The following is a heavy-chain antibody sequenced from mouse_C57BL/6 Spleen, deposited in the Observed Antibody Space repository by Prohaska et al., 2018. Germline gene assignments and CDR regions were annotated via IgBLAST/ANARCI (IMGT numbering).Heavy chain of an antibody. Sequence: EVQLQQSGPELVKPGASVKISCKASGYTFTDYYMNWVKQSHGKSLEWIGDINPNNGGTSYNQKFKGKATLTVDKSSSTAYMELRSLTSEDAAVYYCARRYCSSYDYFDYWRQGTTLTVSS. CDR2: INPNNGGT. D-gene: IGHD1-1*01. V-gene: IGHV1-26*01. CDR3: ARRYCSSYDYFDY. J-gene: IGHJ2*01. CDR1: GYTFTDYY.